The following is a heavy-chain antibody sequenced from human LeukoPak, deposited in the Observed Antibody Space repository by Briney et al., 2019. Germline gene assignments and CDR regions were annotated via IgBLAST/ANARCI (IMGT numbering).Heavy chain of an antibody. CDR3: ARDYLVGGTDAFDI. CDR2: IGGSGSTI. V-gene: IGHV3-48*03. CDR1: GFTFSSYE. D-gene: IGHD1-1*01. J-gene: IGHJ3*02. Sequence: GGSLRLSCAASGFTFSSYEMNWVRQAPGKGLEWVSYIGGSGSTIYYADSVKGRFTTSRDNAKNSLYLQMNRLRGEDTAVYYCARDYLVGGTDAFDIWGQGTMVTVSS.